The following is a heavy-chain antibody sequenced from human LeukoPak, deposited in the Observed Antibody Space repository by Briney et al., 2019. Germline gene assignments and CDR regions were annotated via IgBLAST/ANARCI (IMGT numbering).Heavy chain of an antibody. D-gene: IGHD3-10*01. J-gene: IGHJ6*03. Sequence: GGSLRLSCAASGFTFSSYSMNWVRQAPGKGLEWASSISSSSSYIYYADSVKGRFTISRDNAKNSLYLQMNSLRSEDTAVYYCARVSGRVVDYYYMDVWGKGTTVTVSS. V-gene: IGHV3-21*04. CDR3: ARVSGRVVDYYYMDV. CDR2: ISSSSSYI. CDR1: GFTFSSYS.